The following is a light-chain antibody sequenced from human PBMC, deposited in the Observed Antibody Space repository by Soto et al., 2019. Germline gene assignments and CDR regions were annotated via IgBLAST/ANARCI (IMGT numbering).Light chain of an antibody. Sequence: QSVLTQPPSVSAAPGQKVTISCSGSTSNIGNNPVCWYQQLPGTAPKLLIFDNFKRPSGIPDRFSGSKSGTSATLDITGLQTGDEADYYCAAWDDSLHSYVFGTGTKVTVL. CDR3: AAWDDSLHSYV. CDR1: TSNIGNNP. J-gene: IGLJ1*01. V-gene: IGLV1-51*01. CDR2: DNF.